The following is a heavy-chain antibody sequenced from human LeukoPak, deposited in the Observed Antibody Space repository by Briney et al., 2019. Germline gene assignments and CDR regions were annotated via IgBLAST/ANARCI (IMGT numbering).Heavy chain of an antibody. Sequence: GGSLRLSCATSGFTFSDHYMSWIRRAPGKGLEWAAYIETSGRGLYYADSVKGRFTISSDNAKNSLYLQMNSLRAEDTAVYYCARDSVSGSWYGAFDIWGQGTMVTVSS. CDR1: GFTFSDHY. V-gene: IGHV3-11*04. CDR2: IETSGRGL. CDR3: ARDSVSGSWYGAFDI. D-gene: IGHD6-13*01. J-gene: IGHJ3*02.